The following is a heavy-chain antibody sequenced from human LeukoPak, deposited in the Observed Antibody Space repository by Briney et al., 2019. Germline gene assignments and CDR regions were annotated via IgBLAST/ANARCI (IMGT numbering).Heavy chain of an antibody. CDR3: ARGGRTAGDAFDI. CDR2: ISAYSGDT. D-gene: IGHD6-13*01. Sequence: ASVKVPCKASGYTFTSYGITCVRQAPGQGPEWMGWISAYSGDTAYAQKLQGRVTMLTDTSTSTVYLELRSLRSDDTAVYYCARGGRTAGDAFDIWGQGTMVTVSS. J-gene: IGHJ3*02. CDR1: GYTFTSYG. V-gene: IGHV1-18*01.